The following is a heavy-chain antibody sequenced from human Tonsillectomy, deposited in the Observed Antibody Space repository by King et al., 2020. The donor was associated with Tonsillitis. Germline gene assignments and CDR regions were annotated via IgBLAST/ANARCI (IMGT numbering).Heavy chain of an antibody. Sequence: QLQESGPGLVKPSETLSLTCTVSGGSISSNYWSWIRQPPGKGPEWIGYMYDSGSTNCNPPLKSRVTISVDTSKNQFSLKLTSVPAADTAVYYCARWQHQAYLDYWGQGTLVTVSS. CDR1: GGSISSNY. V-gene: IGHV4-59*08. CDR2: MYDSGST. D-gene: IGHD6-13*01. J-gene: IGHJ4*02. CDR3: ARWQHQAYLDY.